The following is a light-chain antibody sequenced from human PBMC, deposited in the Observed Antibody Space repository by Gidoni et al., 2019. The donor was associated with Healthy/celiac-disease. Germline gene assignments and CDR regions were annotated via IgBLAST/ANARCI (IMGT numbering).Light chain of an antibody. CDR1: QDMSNY. J-gene: IGKJ3*01. Sequence: DIQMTQSPASLSASVGDRVTITCQASQDMSNYLNWYQQKPGKAPKLLSYDASNLETGVPSRFSGSGSGTDFTFTISSLQPEDIATYYCQQYDNLPFTFGPGTKVDIK. CDR3: QQYDNLPFT. CDR2: DAS. V-gene: IGKV1-33*01.